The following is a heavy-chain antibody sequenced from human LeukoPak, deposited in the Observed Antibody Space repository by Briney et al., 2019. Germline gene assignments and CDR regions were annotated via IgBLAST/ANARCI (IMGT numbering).Heavy chain of an antibody. CDR3: ARYSSGPYYFDY. D-gene: IGHD3-22*01. Sequence: GGSLRLSCATSGFTFSSYWMSWVRQAPGKGLEWVANIKQDGSEKYYVDSVKGRFTISRDNAKNSLYLQMNSPRAEDTAVYYCARYSSGPYYFDYWGQGTLVTVSS. V-gene: IGHV3-7*01. J-gene: IGHJ4*02. CDR1: GFTFSSYW. CDR2: IKQDGSEK.